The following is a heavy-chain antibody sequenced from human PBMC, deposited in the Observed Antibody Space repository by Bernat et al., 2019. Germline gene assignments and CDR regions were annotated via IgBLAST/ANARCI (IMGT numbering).Heavy chain of an antibody. D-gene: IGHD3-10*01. CDR3: ARDRTTMVRGVTYAYYYGMDV. V-gene: IGHV3-33*01. CDR1: GFTFSSYG. J-gene: IGHJ6*02. CDR2: IWYDGSNK. Sequence: QVQLVESGGGVVQPGRSLRLSCAASGFTFSSYGMHWVRQAPGKGLEWVAVIWYDGSNKYYADSVKGRFTISRDNSKNTLYLQMNSLRAEDTAVYYCARDRTTMVRGVTYAYYYGMDVWGQGSEVTVS.